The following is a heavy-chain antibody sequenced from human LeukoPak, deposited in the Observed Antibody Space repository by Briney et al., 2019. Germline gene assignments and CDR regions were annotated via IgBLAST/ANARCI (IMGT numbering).Heavy chain of an antibody. D-gene: IGHD2-2*01. Sequence: PGGSLRLSCAASGFTFDDYGMSWVRQAPGKGLEWVSGINWNGGSTGYADSVKGRFTISRDNVKNSLYLQMNSLRAEDTALYYCARGYCSSTSCYFDYWGQGTLVTVSS. CDR3: ARGYCSSTSCYFDY. CDR1: GFTFDDYG. J-gene: IGHJ4*02. CDR2: INWNGGST. V-gene: IGHV3-20*04.